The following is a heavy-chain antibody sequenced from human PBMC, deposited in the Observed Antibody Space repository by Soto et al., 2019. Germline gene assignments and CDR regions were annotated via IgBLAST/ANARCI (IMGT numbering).Heavy chain of an antibody. D-gene: IGHD3-10*01. CDR3: AKKVNSGPGSQYFDY. J-gene: IGHJ4*02. Sequence: PGGSLRLSCAASGFVFSSYAMTWVRQAPGKGLEWVSTLSAPGVTTYYADSVQGRFTISRDNSKNTLYLLMDSLRAEDTAIYYCAKKVNSGPGSQYFDYWGQGTLVTVSS. CDR2: LSAPGVTT. V-gene: IGHV3-23*01. CDR1: GFVFSSYA.